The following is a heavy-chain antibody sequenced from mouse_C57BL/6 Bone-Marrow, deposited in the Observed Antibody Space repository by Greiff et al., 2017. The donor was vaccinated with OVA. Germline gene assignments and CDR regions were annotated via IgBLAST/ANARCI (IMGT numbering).Heavy chain of an antibody. CDR3: ARSKSKKRYYYAMDY. D-gene: IGHD1-3*01. J-gene: IGHJ4*01. Sequence: QVQLQQSGAELAKPGASVKLSCKASGYTFTSYWMHWVKQRPGQGLEWIGYINPSSGYTKYNQKFKDKATLTAAKSSSTAYMHLSSLTYEDSAVYYCARSKSKKRYYYAMDYWGQGTSVTVSS. CDR2: INPSSGYT. CDR1: GYTFTSYW. V-gene: IGHV1-7*01.